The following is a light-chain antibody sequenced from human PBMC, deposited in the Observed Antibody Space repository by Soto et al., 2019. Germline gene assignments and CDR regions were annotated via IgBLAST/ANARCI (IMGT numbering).Light chain of an antibody. J-gene: IGKJ2*03. CDR2: TAS. Sequence: DIQVTQSPSSLSASVGDRVTITCRASQNITTYLHWYQQRPGKRPKLLIHTASTFQSGVPSRFSRSGSGTDFILTISSLQPEDFATYYCQHTSIILDSFGQGTKLELK. CDR1: QNITTY. CDR3: QHTSIILDS. V-gene: IGKV1-39*01.